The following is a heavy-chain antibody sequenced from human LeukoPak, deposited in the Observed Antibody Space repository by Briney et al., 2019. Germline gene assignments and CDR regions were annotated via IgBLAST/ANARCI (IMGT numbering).Heavy chain of an antibody. CDR2: ISYDGSNK. J-gene: IGHJ4*02. D-gene: IGHD6-13*01. CDR3: AKEVGAAAGPFDY. V-gene: IGHV3-30*18. Sequence: PGRSLRLSCAASGFTFSSYGMHWVRQAPGKGLEWVAVISYDGSNKYYADSVKGRFTSSRDNSKNTLYLQMNSLRAEDTAVYYCAKEVGAAAGPFDYWGQGTLVTVSS. CDR1: GFTFSSYG.